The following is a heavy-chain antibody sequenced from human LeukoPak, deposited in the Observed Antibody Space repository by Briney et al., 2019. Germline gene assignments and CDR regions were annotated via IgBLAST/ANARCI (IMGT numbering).Heavy chain of an antibody. D-gene: IGHD3-22*01. V-gene: IGHV3-30*03. CDR1: GFGFRSYG. CDR2: ISDDGNNK. J-gene: IGHJ4*02. Sequence: PGRSLRLSCAASGFGFRSYGMQWVRQAPGKGLEWVTLISDDGNNKYYADSVKGRFTTSRDNSKNTLNLQMNSLRAEDTAVYYCAGGYYFGDYWGQGTLVTVSS. CDR3: AGGYYFGDY.